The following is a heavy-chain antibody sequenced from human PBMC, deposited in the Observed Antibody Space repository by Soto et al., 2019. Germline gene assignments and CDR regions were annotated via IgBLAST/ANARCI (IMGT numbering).Heavy chain of an antibody. CDR2: IWFDGSNQ. CDR1: GFTFNHHG. CDR3: ARDGDPVSGYPYYYYGMDV. Sequence: GGSLRLSCIASGFTFNHHGMHWVLQAPGRWLEWVAVIWFDGSNQYYADSVKGRFTISRENSKKTLYLEMNSLRAEDTAVHYCARDGDPVSGYPYYYYGMDVWGQGTTVTVSS. V-gene: IGHV3-33*01. D-gene: IGHD5-12*01. J-gene: IGHJ6*02.